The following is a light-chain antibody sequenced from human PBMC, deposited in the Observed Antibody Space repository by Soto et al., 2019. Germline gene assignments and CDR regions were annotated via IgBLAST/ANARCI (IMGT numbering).Light chain of an antibody. CDR3: QQYCSTLPIT. Sequence: DIVMTQSPDSLAVSLGERATINCKSSQSVLYSSNNKNYLAWYQQKPGQPPKLLIYWSSTRESGVPDRFSGSGSGTDFTLPISSLQAEDVAVYYCQQYCSTLPITFGQGTRLEIK. CDR1: QSVLYSSNNKNY. CDR2: WSS. J-gene: IGKJ5*01. V-gene: IGKV4-1*01.